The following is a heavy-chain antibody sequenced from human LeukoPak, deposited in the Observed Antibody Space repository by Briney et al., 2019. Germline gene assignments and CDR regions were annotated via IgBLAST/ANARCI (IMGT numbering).Heavy chain of an antibody. D-gene: IGHD3-3*01. CDR3: AKVKVSGYDKGYFDY. CDR1: GFSFSGCG. V-gene: IGHV3-23*01. Sequence: PGGSLRLSCAASGFSFSGCGMNWVRQAPGKGLEWVSGISNSGGRTYYADSVKGRFTISRDNSKKTLYLQMNTLRAEDTAIYYCAKVKVSGYDKGYFDYWGQGTLVTVSS. J-gene: IGHJ4*02. CDR2: ISNSGGRT.